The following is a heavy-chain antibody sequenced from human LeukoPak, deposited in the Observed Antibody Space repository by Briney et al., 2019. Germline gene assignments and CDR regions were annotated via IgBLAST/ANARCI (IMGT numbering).Heavy chain of an antibody. Sequence: PGGSLRLTWTAYGFTFSTHSMHWVRQAPGKGPVWVSRINSDGSSTRYADSVTGRFTISRDNAKNTVYLQMNSLRAEDTAVYYCAKVLGGLWPGIDYWAQGTVVTVSS. CDR2: INSDGSST. CDR3: AKVLGGLWPGIDY. D-gene: IGHD2-15*01. J-gene: IGHJ4*02. CDR1: GFTFSTHS. V-gene: IGHV3-74*01.